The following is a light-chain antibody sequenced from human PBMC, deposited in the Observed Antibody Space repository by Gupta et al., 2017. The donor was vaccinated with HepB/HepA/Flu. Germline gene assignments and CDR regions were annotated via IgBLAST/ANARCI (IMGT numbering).Light chain of an antibody. CDR2: SNN. CDR3: AAWDDSLIGVV. J-gene: IGLJ2*01. Sequence: QSVLTQPPSASGTPGQRVTISCSGSSSNIGTNTVNWYQQLPGTAPKLLIYSNNQRPSGVPDRFSGSKSGTSASLAISGLQSEDEAHYYCAAWDDSLIGVVFGGGTKLTVL. V-gene: IGLV1-44*01. CDR1: SSNIGTNT.